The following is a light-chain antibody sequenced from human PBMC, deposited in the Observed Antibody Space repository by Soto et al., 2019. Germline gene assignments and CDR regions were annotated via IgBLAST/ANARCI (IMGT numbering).Light chain of an antibody. CDR3: QQYNSYSQT. Sequence: EIQMTHSPSTLSASVADRVTITCRASQSISSWLAWYQQKPGKAPKLLIYDASSLESGVPSRFSGSGSGTEFTLTISSLQPDDFATYYCQQYNSYSQTFGQGTKVDI. CDR2: DAS. J-gene: IGKJ1*01. V-gene: IGKV1-5*01. CDR1: QSISSW.